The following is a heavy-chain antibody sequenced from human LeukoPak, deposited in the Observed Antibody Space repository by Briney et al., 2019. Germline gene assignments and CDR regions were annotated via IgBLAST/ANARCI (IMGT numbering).Heavy chain of an antibody. CDR1: GDSVTSYY. V-gene: IGHV4-59*08. CDR2: IYSGGRT. Sequence: PSETLSLTCTVSGDSVTSYYWSWIRQSPGKGLEWIGYIYSGGRTIYNPSLKSRLTTSSDTSKSQFSLKLSSVTAADTAVYYCAINSSGDSSGYDYWGQGILVTVSS. D-gene: IGHD3-22*01. CDR3: AINSSGDSSGYDY. J-gene: IGHJ4*02.